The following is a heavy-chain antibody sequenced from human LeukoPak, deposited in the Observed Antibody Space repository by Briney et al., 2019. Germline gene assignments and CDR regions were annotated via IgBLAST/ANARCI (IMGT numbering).Heavy chain of an antibody. CDR2: ISYDGSNK. CDR1: GFTFSRYA. CDR3: ARDSYYYDSGGFPPEY. V-gene: IGHV3-30-3*01. Sequence: GGSLRLSCVASGFTFSRYAMHWVRQAPGKGLEWITVISYDGSNKYHADSVKGRFTISRDNSKNTLYLQMNSLRAEDTAVYYCARDSYYYDSGGFPPEYWGQGTLVTVSS. J-gene: IGHJ4*02. D-gene: IGHD3-22*01.